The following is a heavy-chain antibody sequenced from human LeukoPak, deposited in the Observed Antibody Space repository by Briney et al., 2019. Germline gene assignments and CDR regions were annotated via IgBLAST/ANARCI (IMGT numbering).Heavy chain of an antibody. CDR3: ALGFHDVWEL. D-gene: IGHD1-26*01. Sequence: EWIGEINHSGNTYYSPSLKSRVTISVDTSDNQFSLTLTSVTAADTAVYYCALGFHDVWELWGQGTLVTVSS. CDR2: INHSGNT. V-gene: IGHV4-34*01. J-gene: IGHJ1*01.